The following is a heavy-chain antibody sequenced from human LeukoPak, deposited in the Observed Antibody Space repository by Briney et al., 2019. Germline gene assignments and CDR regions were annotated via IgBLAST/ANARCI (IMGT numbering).Heavy chain of an antibody. CDR1: GFTFSSYG. Sequence: GGSLRLSCAASGFTFSSYGMSWVRNAPGKGLEWVSAISGSGGSTYYADSVKGRFTISRDNSENTLYLQMNSLKTEDTAVYYCTTGLYNYCTSTSCYTNFDYWGQGTLVTVSS. J-gene: IGHJ4*02. CDR3: TTGLYNYCTSTSCYTNFDY. CDR2: ISGSGGST. V-gene: IGHV3-23*01. D-gene: IGHD2-2*02.